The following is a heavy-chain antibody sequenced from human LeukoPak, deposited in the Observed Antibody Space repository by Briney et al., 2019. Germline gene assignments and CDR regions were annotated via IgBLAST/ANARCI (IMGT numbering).Heavy chain of an antibody. D-gene: IGHD6-19*01. V-gene: IGHV3-30*04. CDR2: ISYDGSNK. J-gene: IGHJ6*03. CDR3: ARRKRSSGWYNDYYYMDV. Sequence: PGGSLRLSCAASGFTFSSYAMHWVRQAPGKGLEWVAVISYDGSNKYYADSVKGRFTISRDNSKNTLYLQMNSLRAEDTAVYYCARRKRSSGWYNDYYYMDVWGKGTTVTVSS. CDR1: GFTFSSYA.